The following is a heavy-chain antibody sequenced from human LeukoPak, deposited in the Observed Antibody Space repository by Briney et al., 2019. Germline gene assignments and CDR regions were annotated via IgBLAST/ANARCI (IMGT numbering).Heavy chain of an antibody. J-gene: IGHJ4*02. Sequence: QAGGSLRLSCAASGFTFDDYAMHWVRQAPGKGLEWVSGISWNSSSIGYADSVKGRFTISRDNAKNSLYLQMNSLRADDTAVYYCAKHSSSWHYFDYWGQGTLVTVSS. CDR1: GFTFDDYA. D-gene: IGHD6-13*01. CDR2: ISWNSSSI. V-gene: IGHV3-9*01. CDR3: AKHSSSWHYFDY.